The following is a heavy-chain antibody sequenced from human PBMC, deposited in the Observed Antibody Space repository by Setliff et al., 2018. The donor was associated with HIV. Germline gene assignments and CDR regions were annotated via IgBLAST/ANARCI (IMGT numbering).Heavy chain of an antibody. CDR2: IYYSGST. V-gene: IGHV4-61*01. CDR3: ARYSPRSYTLTGNY. CDR1: GGSVSSGSYY. J-gene: IGHJ4*02. D-gene: IGHD1-26*01. Sequence: SETLSLTCTVSGGSVSSGSYYWSWIRQPPGKGLEWIGYIYYSGSTKHNPSLKSRVTISLDTPKNQFSLKLTDVTAADTAVYYCARYSPRSYTLTGNYWGQGTLVTVSS.